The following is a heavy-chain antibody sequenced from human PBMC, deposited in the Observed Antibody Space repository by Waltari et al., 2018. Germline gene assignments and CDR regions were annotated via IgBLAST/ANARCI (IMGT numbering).Heavy chain of an antibody. Sequence: QGQLVESGGGVVQPGGSLRLSCAASELNFSDYVMHWVRQAPGKGLEWVAYIGSHGKNKYYADSMKGRFTISRDNSKNTLFLQMNSLRPDDTAVYYCAKEEVTTGLDFWGQGTLVTVSS. J-gene: IGHJ4*02. CDR1: ELNFSDYV. CDR3: AKEEVTTGLDF. V-gene: IGHV3-30*02. CDR2: IGSHGKNK. D-gene: IGHD4-17*01.